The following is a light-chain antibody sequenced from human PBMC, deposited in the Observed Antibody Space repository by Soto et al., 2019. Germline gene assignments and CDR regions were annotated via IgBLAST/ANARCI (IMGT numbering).Light chain of an antibody. J-gene: IGKJ2*01. Sequence: EIVLTQSPGTLSLSPGERATLSCRASQSVSSNYLAWYQQKPGQAPRLLIYGASGRATGISDRFSGSGSGTDFTLTISRLEPEDNAVYYCQQYGSSLPYTFSQGTKVDIK. V-gene: IGKV3-20*01. CDR3: QQYGSSLPYT. CDR2: GAS. CDR1: QSVSSNY.